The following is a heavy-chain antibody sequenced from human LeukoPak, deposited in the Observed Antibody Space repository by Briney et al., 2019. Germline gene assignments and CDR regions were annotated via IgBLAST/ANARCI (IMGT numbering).Heavy chain of an antibody. V-gene: IGHV4-59*01. J-gene: IGHJ4*02. CDR3: ATGRDPYKTGH. CDR2: ICDNGNT. CDR1: GGSISSYY. Sequence: SETLSLTCTVSGGSISSYYWSWIRQPPGKGLEWIGVICDNGNTDYNPSLKSRVTISVDTSKSQFSLKLSSLAAADTAVYYCATGRDPYKTGHWGQGTLVTVSS. D-gene: IGHD5-24*01.